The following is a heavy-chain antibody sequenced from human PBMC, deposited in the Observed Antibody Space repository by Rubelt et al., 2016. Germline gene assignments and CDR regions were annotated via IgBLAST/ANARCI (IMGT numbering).Heavy chain of an antibody. J-gene: IGHJ4*02. CDR3: AAYSSSSKDYFDY. CDR2: IYYSGST. V-gene: IGHV4-39*01. D-gene: IGHD6-6*01. CDR1: GGSISSSSYY. Sequence: QLQLQESGPGLVKPSETLSLTCTVSGGSISSSSYYWGWIRQPPGKGLEWIGSIYYSGSTYYNPSLKSRVTISVDTSKNQFSLKLSSVTAADTAVYYCAAYSSSSKDYFDYWGQGTLVTVSS.